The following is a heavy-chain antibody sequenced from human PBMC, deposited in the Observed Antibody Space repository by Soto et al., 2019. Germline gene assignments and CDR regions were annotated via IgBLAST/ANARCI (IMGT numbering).Heavy chain of an antibody. V-gene: IGHV1-3*01. CDR3: ARDQGYYGSGIDY. D-gene: IGHD3-10*01. J-gene: IGHJ4*02. CDR2: INAGNGNT. CDR1: GYTFTSYA. Sequence: QVQLVQSGAEGKKPGASVKVSGKASGYTFTSYAMHWVRQAPGQRLEWMGWINAGNGNTKYSQKFQGRVTITRDTAASTAYMELSSLRSEDTAVYYCARDQGYYGSGIDYWGQGTLVTVSS.